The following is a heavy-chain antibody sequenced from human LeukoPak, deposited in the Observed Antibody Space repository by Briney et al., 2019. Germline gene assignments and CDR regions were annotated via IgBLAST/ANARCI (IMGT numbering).Heavy chain of an antibody. J-gene: IGHJ6*03. CDR3: AREDYQLVSGDFYYYMNV. Sequence: PSETLSLTCTISGGSISTYYWSWIRLPAGKGLEWIGRMYTSGTTYYNPSLKSRVSMSLGTSKDQFSLKVSSVTAAGTAIYYCAREDYQLVSGDFYYYMNVWGKGTTVTVSS. D-gene: IGHD2-2*01. V-gene: IGHV4-4*07. CDR1: GGSISTYY. CDR2: MYTSGTT.